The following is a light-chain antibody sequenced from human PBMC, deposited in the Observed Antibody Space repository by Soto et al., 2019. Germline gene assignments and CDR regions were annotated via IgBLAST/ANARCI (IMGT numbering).Light chain of an antibody. V-gene: IGKV3-15*01. CDR1: QNVAGD. CDR2: RTS. Sequence: VTTQSPASLSVSPGERATLSCRASQNVAGDLAWYQQKPGQAPRLLIYRTSTRATGIPDRFSGSGSGTEFTLTISSLKSEDFAVYYCQEYNGRSSFGQGTKVEIK. J-gene: IGKJ1*01. CDR3: QEYNGRSS.